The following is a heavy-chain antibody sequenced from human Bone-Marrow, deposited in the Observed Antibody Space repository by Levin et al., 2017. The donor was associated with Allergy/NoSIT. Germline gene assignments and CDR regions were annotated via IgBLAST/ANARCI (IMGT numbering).Heavy chain of an antibody. D-gene: IGHD3-10*01. Sequence: SETLSLTCAVSGGSFSGNYWNWIRQPPGKGLEWIGEINHSGRTNYNPSLKSRVTISINTSENQFSLRLSSVTAADTAVYYCVRAPVRGVIKPYYGMSVWGQGTTVTVSS. CDR2: INHSGRT. J-gene: IGHJ6*02. CDR3: VRAPVRGVIKPYYGMSV. V-gene: IGHV4-34*01. CDR1: GGSFSGNY.